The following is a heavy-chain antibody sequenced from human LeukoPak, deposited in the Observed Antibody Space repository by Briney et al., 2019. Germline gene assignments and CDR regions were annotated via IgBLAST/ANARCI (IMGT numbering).Heavy chain of an antibody. Sequence: SETLSLTCTVSGGSISSSSYYWGWIRQPPGKGLEWIGSIYYSGSTYHNPSLKSRVTISVDTSKNQFSLKLSSVTAADTAVYYCARKKPFGVAFDYWGQGTLVTVSS. D-gene: IGHD3-3*01. V-gene: IGHV4-39*01. CDR1: GGSISSSSYY. CDR3: ARKKPFGVAFDY. J-gene: IGHJ4*02. CDR2: IYYSGST.